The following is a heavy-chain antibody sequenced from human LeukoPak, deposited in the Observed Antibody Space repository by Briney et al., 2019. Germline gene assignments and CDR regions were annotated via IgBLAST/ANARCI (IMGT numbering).Heavy chain of an antibody. J-gene: IGHJ5*02. CDR1: GYSISSGYY. CDR3: ARLYRVPAAMGGWFDP. V-gene: IGHV4-38-2*01. CDR2: IYHSGST. Sequence: PSETLSLTXAVSGYSISSGYYWGWIRQPPGKWLEWIVSIYHSGSTYFNPSLKSRVTISVDTSKNQFSLKLSSVTAADAAVYYCARLYRVPAAMGGWFDPWGQGTLVTVSS. D-gene: IGHD2-2*01.